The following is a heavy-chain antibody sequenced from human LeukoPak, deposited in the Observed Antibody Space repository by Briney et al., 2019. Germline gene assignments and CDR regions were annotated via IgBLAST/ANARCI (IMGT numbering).Heavy chain of an antibody. Sequence: GGSLSLSCTASGFNLTNYAMHWVRQAPGKGLEWVTLISYSGDNTYYADSVKGRFTFSRDKAKNTLYLQMNSLRPEDSAVYYCASDPRDGGQNVWGKGTMVTVSS. V-gene: IGHV3-30*04. CDR1: GFNLTNYA. CDR3: ASDPRDGGQNV. CDR2: ISYSGDNT. D-gene: IGHD5-24*01. J-gene: IGHJ6*04.